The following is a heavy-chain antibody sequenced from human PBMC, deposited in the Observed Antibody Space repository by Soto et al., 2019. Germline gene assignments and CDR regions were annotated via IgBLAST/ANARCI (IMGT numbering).Heavy chain of an antibody. CDR3: ARCSRNSCYSYGVDV. Sequence: GGSLRLSCAASGFTFSSYAMSWVRQAPGKGLEWVSAISGSGGSTYYADSVKGRFTISRDNGKDSLYLKMKSLRDEDTAVYFCARCSRNSCYSYGVDVWGQGATVTVSS. J-gene: IGHJ6*02. V-gene: IGHV3-23*01. CDR2: ISGSGGST. D-gene: IGHD2-15*01. CDR1: GFTFSSYA.